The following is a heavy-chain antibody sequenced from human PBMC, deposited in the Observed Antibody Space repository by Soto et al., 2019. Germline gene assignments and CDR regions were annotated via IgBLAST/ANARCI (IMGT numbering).Heavy chain of an antibody. CDR2: IDWDDDK. Sequence: SGPTLVNPTQTLTLTCTFSVFSLSTPRMCVNWVRQPPGKALEWLTRIDWDDDKHYSTSLKTRLTISKDTSKNQVVLTMTNMDPADTATYYCARTKVDCSGDDCYSKYYFYYYMDVWGKGTTVTVSS. D-gene: IGHD2-15*01. CDR1: VFSLSTPRMC. CDR3: ARTKVDCSGDDCYSKYYFYYYMDV. V-gene: IGHV2-70*19. J-gene: IGHJ6*03.